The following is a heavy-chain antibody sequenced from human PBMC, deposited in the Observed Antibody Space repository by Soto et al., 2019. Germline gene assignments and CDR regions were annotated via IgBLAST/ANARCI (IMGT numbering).Heavy chain of an antibody. CDR1: GLTYSSYA. J-gene: IGHJ6*02. CDR3: AKSVYAISYYYYYGMDV. V-gene: IGHV3-23*01. CDR2: ISGSAGST. D-gene: IGHD2-8*01. Sequence: GGSVRLSPAASGLTYSSYAMRCALHAPRQALECVSAISGSAGSTYYADSVKGRCTISRDNSKNTLYLQMNRLRAEDTAVYYAAKSVYAISYYYYYGMDVWGQGTTVTVSS.